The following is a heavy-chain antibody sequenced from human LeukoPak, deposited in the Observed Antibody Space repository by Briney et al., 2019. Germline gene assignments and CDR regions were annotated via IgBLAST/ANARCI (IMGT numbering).Heavy chain of an antibody. CDR3: AILKATIMRGVIQGYFHY. CDR2: IYPGDSDT. Sequence: PGESLKIYCQGSGYRFTSYWIGWVRPLPGKGLEWMGIIYPGDSDTRYSPSFQGQVTISADKSISTAYLQWSSLKASDTAMYYCAILKATIMRGVIQGYFHYWGQGTLVTVSS. D-gene: IGHD3-10*01. J-gene: IGHJ4*02. V-gene: IGHV5-51*01. CDR1: GYRFTSYW.